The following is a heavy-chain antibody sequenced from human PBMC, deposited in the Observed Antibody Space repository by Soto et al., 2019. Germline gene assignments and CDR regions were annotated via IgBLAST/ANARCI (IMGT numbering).Heavy chain of an antibody. V-gene: IGHV4-34*01. CDR2: INHSGST. D-gene: IGHD3-10*01. Sequence: QVQLQQWGAGLLKPSETLSLICAVYGGSFSGYYWSWIRQPPGKGLEWIGEINHSGSTNYNPSLKSRFTISVETSKNQFSRKLSSVPAADTAVYYCTRGFGKIWGQGTLVTVSS. J-gene: IGHJ4*02. CDR1: GGSFSGYY. CDR3: TRGFGKI.